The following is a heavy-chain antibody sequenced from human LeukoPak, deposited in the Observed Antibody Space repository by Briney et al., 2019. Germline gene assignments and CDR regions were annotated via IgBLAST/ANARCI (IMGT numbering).Heavy chain of an antibody. J-gene: IGHJ4*02. D-gene: IGHD3-9*01. V-gene: IGHV3-21*01. CDR3: ASSRLTGTDY. CDR2: ISSSSSYI. CDR1: GFTFSSYS. Sequence: GGSLRLSCAASGFTFSSYSMNWVRQAPGKGLEWVSSISSSSSYIYYADSVKGRFTISRDNAKNSLYLQMNSLRAEDTAVYYCASSRLTGTDYWGQGTLVTVPS.